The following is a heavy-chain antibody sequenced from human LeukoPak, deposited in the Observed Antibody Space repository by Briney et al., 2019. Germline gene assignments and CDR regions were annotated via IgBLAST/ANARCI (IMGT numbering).Heavy chain of an antibody. D-gene: IGHD3-9*01. CDR3: ARDKGRYFDSSGYDYFDF. Sequence: SETLSLTCAVYGGSFSGYYWSWIRQPPGKGLEWIGEINHSGSTNYNPSLKSRVTISLDTSKNQFSLKLSSVTAADTAMYYCARDKGRYFDSSGYDYFDFWGPGTLVSVSS. J-gene: IGHJ4*02. CDR1: GGSFSGYY. CDR2: INHSGST. V-gene: IGHV4-34*01.